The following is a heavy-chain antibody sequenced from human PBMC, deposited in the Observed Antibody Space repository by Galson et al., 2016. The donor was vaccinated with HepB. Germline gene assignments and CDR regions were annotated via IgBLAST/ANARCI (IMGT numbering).Heavy chain of an antibody. CDR1: GFTFRNYH. CDR2: ISSGSAYK. Sequence: SLRLSCAGSGFTFRNYHMNWVRQTPGKGLEWVSSISSGSAYKYYADSVKGRFSIFRDNAKNSLYLRMNSLRVVDTAVYYCARDKPRPRVVGNYFDYWGQGTLVTVAS. J-gene: IGHJ4*02. CDR3: ARDKPRPRVVGNYFDY. V-gene: IGHV3-21*01. D-gene: IGHD2-2*01.